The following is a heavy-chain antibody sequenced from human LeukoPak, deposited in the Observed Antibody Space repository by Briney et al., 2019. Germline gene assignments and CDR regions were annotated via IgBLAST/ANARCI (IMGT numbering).Heavy chain of an antibody. CDR3: AREAYRDTSVDY. CDR1: GFTFSSYW. Sequence: GGSLRLSCAASGFTFSSYWMSWVRQAPGKGLEWVSSISSSSNYIYYADSVKGRFTISRDNAKNSLYLQMNSLRAEDTAVYYCAREAYRDTSVDYWGQGTLVTVSS. CDR2: ISSSSNYI. D-gene: IGHD5-18*01. V-gene: IGHV3-21*04. J-gene: IGHJ4*02.